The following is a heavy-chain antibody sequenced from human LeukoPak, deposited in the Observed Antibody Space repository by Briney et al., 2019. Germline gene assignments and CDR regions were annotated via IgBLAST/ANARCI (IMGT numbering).Heavy chain of an antibody. V-gene: IGHV1-2*02. CDR2: INPNSGGT. CDR3: ASGYGAPYYGMDV. J-gene: IGHJ6*02. CDR1: GYTFTGFY. Sequence: GAAVKVSCKASGYTFTGFYIHWVRQAPGQGLEWMGWINPNSGGTNYAQKFQGRVTMTRDTSISTAYMELSRLRSDDTAVYYCASGYGAPYYGMDVWGQGTTVTVSS. D-gene: IGHD4-17*01.